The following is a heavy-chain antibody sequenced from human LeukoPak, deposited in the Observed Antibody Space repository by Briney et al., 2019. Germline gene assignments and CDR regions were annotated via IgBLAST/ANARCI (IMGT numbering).Heavy chain of an antibody. CDR1: GFTLSSYW. Sequence: PGGSLRLSCAASGFTLSSYWMSWVRQAPGKGLEWVASIKQDGSEKDHVDSVKGRFTISRDNAKNSLYLQMNSLRVEDTAVYYCARGGGHCSGGRCGNYYYYMDVWGKGTTVTVSS. J-gene: IGHJ6*03. CDR3: ARGGGHCSGGRCGNYYYYMDV. D-gene: IGHD2-15*01. CDR2: IKQDGSEK. V-gene: IGHV3-7*01.